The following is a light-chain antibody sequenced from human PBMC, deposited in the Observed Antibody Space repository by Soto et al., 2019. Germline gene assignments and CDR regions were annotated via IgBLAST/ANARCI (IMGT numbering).Light chain of an antibody. CDR1: QSISSW. CDR3: QQYNSFRT. Sequence: DIQMTQSPSTLSASVGDRVTITCRASQSISSWLAWYQQKPGKAPKLLIYDASSLESGVPSRFSGSGSGTEFTLTISSLQPDDFATYYCQQYNSFRTLGQGTKV. CDR2: DAS. V-gene: IGKV1-5*01. J-gene: IGKJ1*01.